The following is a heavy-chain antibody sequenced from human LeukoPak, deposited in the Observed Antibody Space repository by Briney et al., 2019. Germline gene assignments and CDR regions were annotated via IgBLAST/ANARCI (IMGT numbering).Heavy chain of an antibody. V-gene: IGHV3-30*03. CDR3: VSLQSSPLDY. CDR1: GFTFSSYG. CDR2: ISYDGSNK. Sequence: GGSLRLSCAASGFTFSSYGMPWVRQAPGKGLEWVAVISYDGSNKYYADSVKGRFTISRDNSKNTLYLQMNSLRAEDTAVYYCVSLQSSPLDYWGQGTLVTVSS. J-gene: IGHJ4*02.